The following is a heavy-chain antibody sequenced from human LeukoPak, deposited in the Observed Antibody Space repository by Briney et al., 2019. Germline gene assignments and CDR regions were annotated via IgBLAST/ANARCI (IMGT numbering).Heavy chain of an antibody. V-gene: IGHV3-23*01. Sequence: VQPGGSLRLSCAFAGFTRSSYGLTWVRQAPGKGLEWVSFSSFSGEITEYADSVKGRFTMSRENSQSRVYLQINNLRAADTAVYYWAAYRITGRNVEYWGQGTLVTVSS. J-gene: IGHJ4*02. CDR3: AAYRITGRNVEY. CDR1: GFTRSSYG. D-gene: IGHD1-1*01. CDR2: SSFSGEIT.